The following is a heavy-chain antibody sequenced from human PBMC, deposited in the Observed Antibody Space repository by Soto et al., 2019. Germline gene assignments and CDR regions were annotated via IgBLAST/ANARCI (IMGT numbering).Heavy chain of an antibody. CDR1: GVSVKTDY. D-gene: IGHD3-9*01. V-gene: IGHV4-4*07. CDR3: ARDDYYDSNNWFDP. CDR2: IYTTGSA. J-gene: IGHJ5*02. Sequence: SEPLSLTCAVSGVSVKTDYWGWVRKRAGKGLEWIGRIYTTGSANHNPSLKSRVTMSVDTSKNQVSLKLTSVTAADAGVYYCARDDYYDSNNWFDPWGQGILVTVSS.